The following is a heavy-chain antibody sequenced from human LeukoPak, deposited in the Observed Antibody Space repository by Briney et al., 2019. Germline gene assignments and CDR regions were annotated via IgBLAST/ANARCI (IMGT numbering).Heavy chain of an antibody. CDR1: GGSFSGYY. CDR2: INHSGST. CDR3: ARGGYYDFWSGYYLNWYFDL. V-gene: IGHV4-34*01. Sequence: PSETLSLTCAVYGGSFSGYYWSWIRQPTGKGLEWIGEINHSGSTNYNPSLKSRVTISVDTSKNQFSLKLSSVTAADTAVYYCARGGYYDFWSGYYLNWYFDLWGRGTLVTVSS. D-gene: IGHD3-3*01. J-gene: IGHJ2*01.